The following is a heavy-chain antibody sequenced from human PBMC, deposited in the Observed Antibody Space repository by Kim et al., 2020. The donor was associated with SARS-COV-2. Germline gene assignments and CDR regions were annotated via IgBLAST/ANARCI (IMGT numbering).Heavy chain of an antibody. D-gene: IGHD2-2*01. CDR3: ARLGYCSSTSCSNIDY. J-gene: IGHJ4*02. CDR2: INPNSGGT. CDR1: GYTFTGYY. V-gene: IGHV1-2*02. Sequence: ASVKVSCKASGYTFTGYYMHWVRQAPGQGLEWMGWINPNSGGTNYAQKFQGRVTMTRDTSISTAYMELSRLRSDDTAVYYCARLGYCSSTSCSNIDYWGQGTLVTVSS.